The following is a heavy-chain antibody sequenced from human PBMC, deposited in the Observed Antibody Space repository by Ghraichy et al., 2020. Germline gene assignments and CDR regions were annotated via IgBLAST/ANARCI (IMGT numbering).Heavy chain of an antibody. J-gene: IGHJ4*02. CDR3: ARLGNYFDY. CDR1: GGSVSSGSYY. CDR2: IYYSGST. V-gene: IGHV4-61*01. Sequence: SETLSLTCTVSGGSVSSGSYYWSWIRQPPGKGLEWIAYIYYSGSTNYNPSLKSRVTISVDTSKNQFSLKLSSVTAADTAVYYCARLGNYFDYWGQGTLVTVSS. D-gene: IGHD3-10*01.